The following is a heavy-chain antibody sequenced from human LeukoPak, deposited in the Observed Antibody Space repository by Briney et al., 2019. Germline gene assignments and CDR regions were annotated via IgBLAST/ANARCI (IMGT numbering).Heavy chain of an antibody. CDR1: GGSVSSGSYY. J-gene: IGHJ4*02. D-gene: IGHD3-10*01. Sequence: PSETLSLTCTVSGGSVSSGSYYWSWIRQPPGKGLEWIAYIYYSGSTNYNPSLKSRVTISVDTSKNQFSLKLSSVTAADRAVYYCARVAVVRGLMYFDYWGQGTLVTVSS. V-gene: IGHV4-61*01. CDR2: IYYSGST. CDR3: ARVAVVRGLMYFDY.